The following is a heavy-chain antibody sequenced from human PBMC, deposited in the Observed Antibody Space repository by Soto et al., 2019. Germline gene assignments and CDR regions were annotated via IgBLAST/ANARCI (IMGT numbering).Heavy chain of an antibody. CDR3: TTDTYISTNIVRFDY. J-gene: IGHJ4*02. D-gene: IGHD3-9*01. CDR2: IKSKTDGGTT. V-gene: IGHV3-15*07. CDR1: GFTFTKAW. Sequence: GGSLRLSCAASGFTFTKAWINWVRQAPGKGLEWVGRIKSKTDGGTTDYAAPVKGRFAVSRDDSRNMVYLQMNSLKTEDTGISYCTTDTYISTNIVRFDYWGQGTVVTVSS.